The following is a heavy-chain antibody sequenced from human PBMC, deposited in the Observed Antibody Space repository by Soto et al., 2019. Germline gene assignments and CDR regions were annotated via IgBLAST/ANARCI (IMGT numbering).Heavy chain of an antibody. CDR1: GFTFSSYA. Sequence: EVQLLESGGGLVQPGGSLRLSCAASGFTFSSYAMWWVRQAPGKGLECVSAISGGGETTYYADSVKGRFTISRDNSKNTLYLQMNSLRAEDTAVYSCAFNSGSGSYYFDYWGQGTLVTVSS. D-gene: IGHD3-10*01. J-gene: IGHJ4*02. CDR3: AFNSGSGSYYFDY. CDR2: ISGGGETT. V-gene: IGHV3-23*01.